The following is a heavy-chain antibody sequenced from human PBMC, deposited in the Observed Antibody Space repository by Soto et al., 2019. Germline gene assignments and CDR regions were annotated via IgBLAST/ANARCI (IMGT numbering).Heavy chain of an antibody. J-gene: IGHJ5*02. CDR2: INSDGSST. D-gene: IGHD1-1*01. CDR3: ADLGTTWDFVP. V-gene: IGHV3-74*01. CDR1: GFTFSSYW. Sequence: GGSLRLSCAASGFTFSSYWMHWVRQAPGKGLVWVSRINSDGSSTSYADSVKGRFTISRDNSKNTLYLQMNSLRAEDTAVYYCADLGTTWDFVPWGQGTLVTVSS.